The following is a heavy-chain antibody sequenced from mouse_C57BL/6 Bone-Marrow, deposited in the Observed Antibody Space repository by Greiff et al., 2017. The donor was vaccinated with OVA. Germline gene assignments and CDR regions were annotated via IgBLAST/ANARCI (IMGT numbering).Heavy chain of an antibody. CDR3: ARHELGRYFDY. V-gene: IGHV5-9*01. D-gene: IGHD4-1*01. Sequence: EVKLMESGGGLVKPGGSLKLSCAASGFTFSSYTMSWVRQTPEKRLEWVATISGGGGNTYYPDSVKGRFTISRDNAKNTLYLQMSSLRSEDTALYYCARHELGRYFDYWGQGTTLTVSS. CDR2: ISGGGGNT. CDR1: GFTFSSYT. J-gene: IGHJ2*01.